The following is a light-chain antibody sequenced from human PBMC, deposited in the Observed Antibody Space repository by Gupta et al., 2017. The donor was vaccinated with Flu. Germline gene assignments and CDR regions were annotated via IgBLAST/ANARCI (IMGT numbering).Light chain of an antibody. Sequence: DIELTQSPSTLSLSPGERATLSCRASQSVSNYLDWYQQKPGQAPRLLMYAASNRPTGITARLSGSGCGTDFHLTLSSGEPQDFEVYYCQKRRNGTTPYSFGQGTKMEIK. J-gene: IGKJ2*03. V-gene: IGKV3-11*01. CDR2: AAS. CDR1: QSVSNY. CDR3: QKRRNGTTPYS.